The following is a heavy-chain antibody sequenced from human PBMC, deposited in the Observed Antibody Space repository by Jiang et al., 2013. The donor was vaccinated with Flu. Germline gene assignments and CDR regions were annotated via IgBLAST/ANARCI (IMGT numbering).Heavy chain of an antibody. J-gene: IGHJ3*01. CDR2: INPQSGGT. V-gene: IGHV1-2*02. D-gene: IGHD3-10*02. CDR1: GYTFTGHY. CDR3: ARDLAYYFVGGAFDV. Sequence: SGAEVKKPGASVKVSCKASGYTFTGHYIHWVRQAPGQGLEWMGSINPQSGGTNYPQKFHRRVTLAGDTSISTAYMELSRLTSDDTAVYYCARDLAYYFVGGAFDVWGQGTMVTVSP.